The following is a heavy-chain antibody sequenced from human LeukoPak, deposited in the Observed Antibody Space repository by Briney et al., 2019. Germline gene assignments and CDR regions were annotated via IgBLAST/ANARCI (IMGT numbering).Heavy chain of an antibody. CDR1: GYTLTSYG. CDR2: ISVYNGNT. Sequence: GASVKVSCKASGYTLTSYGISWVRQAPGQGLEWMGWISVYNGNTKYAQKLQGRVTMTTDTSTSTAYMELSSLRSDDTAVFYCAREPGPGPPMGFDYWGQGTLVTVSS. V-gene: IGHV1-18*01. D-gene: IGHD1-14*01. CDR3: AREPGPGPPMGFDY. J-gene: IGHJ4*02.